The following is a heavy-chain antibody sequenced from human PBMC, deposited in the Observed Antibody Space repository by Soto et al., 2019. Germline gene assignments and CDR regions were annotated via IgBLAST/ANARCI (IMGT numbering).Heavy chain of an antibody. CDR2: ISYDGSNK. V-gene: IGHV3-30*18. J-gene: IGHJ4*02. D-gene: IGHD7-27*01. Sequence: GGSLRLSCAASGFTFSSYGMHWGRQAPGKGREWVAVISYDGSNKYYADSVKGRFTISRENYKNTLYLQMNRLRAEYTAAYYCAKDLVLTGDRGLFDYWGQGTLVTVSS. CDR1: GFTFSSYG. CDR3: AKDLVLTGDRGLFDY.